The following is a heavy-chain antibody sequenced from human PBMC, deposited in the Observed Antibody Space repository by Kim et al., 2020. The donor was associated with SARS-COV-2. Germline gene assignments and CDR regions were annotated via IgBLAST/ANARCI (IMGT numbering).Heavy chain of an antibody. D-gene: IGHD6-19*01. CDR1: GGSISSSSYY. J-gene: IGHJ4*02. Sequence: SETLSLTCTVSGGSISSSSYYWGWIRQPPGKGLEWIGSIYYSGSTYYNPSLKSRVTISVDTSKNQFSLKLSSVTAADTAVYYCARQPDGYSSGWYYFDYWGQGTLVTVSS. V-gene: IGHV4-39*01. CDR3: ARQPDGYSSGWYYFDY. CDR2: IYYSGST.